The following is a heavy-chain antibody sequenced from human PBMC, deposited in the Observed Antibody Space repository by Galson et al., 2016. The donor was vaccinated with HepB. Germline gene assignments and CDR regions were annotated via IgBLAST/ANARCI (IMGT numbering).Heavy chain of an antibody. CDR2: LSLNGDT. CDR1: GFSVIGNY. D-gene: IGHD4-23*01. Sequence: SLRLSCAASGFSVIGNYMSWVCQAPRKGLEWVAFLSLNGDTFYADSVEGRFTISGDSSKNTLFLQMDSLRAEDTALYYCAGAARWDLLFDSWGQGTLVTVSS. CDR3: AGAARWDLLFDS. V-gene: IGHV3-53*01. J-gene: IGHJ4*02.